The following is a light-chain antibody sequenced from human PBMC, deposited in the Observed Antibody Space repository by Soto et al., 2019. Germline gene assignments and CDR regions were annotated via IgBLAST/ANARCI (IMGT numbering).Light chain of an antibody. CDR1: SSDVGAYNY. CDR2: EVN. J-gene: IGLJ3*02. Sequence: QSALTQPPSASGSPGQSVTISCTGTSSDVGAYNYVSWYRQHPGKAPKLLIFEVNSRPSGVPDRFSGSKSGNTASLTVSGLQAEDESHYYCSSYAGSNTWGFGGGTKVTV. CDR3: SSYAGSNTWG. V-gene: IGLV2-8*01.